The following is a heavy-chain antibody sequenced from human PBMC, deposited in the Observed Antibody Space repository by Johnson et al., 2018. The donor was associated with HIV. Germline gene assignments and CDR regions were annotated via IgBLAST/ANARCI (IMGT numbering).Heavy chain of an antibody. J-gene: IGHJ3*02. Sequence: VQLVESGGGFVQPGGSLRLSCAASGFTFSGYWVYWVRQAPGKGLVWVSRINPDGSSTDYADSVKGRFTISRDNAKNTLYLQMNSLRAEDTAVYYCARDGAADNAFDIWGQGTMVTVSS. D-gene: IGHD3-16*01. CDR3: ARDGAADNAFDI. CDR2: INPDGSST. V-gene: IGHV3-74*01. CDR1: GFTFSGYW.